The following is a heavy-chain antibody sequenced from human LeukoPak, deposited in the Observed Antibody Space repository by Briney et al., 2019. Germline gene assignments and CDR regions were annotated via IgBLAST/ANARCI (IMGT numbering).Heavy chain of an antibody. CDR1: GGSITNYY. CDR3: ARGYGDYRP. D-gene: IGHD4-17*01. CDR2: IYYRGST. Sequence: SETLSLTCTVSGGSITNYYWSWIRQPPRKGLEWIGYIYYRGSTNYNPSLKSRVTISVDTSKNQFSLKLTSVTAADTAVYYCARGYGDYRPWGQGTLVTVSS. V-gene: IGHV4-59*08. J-gene: IGHJ4*02.